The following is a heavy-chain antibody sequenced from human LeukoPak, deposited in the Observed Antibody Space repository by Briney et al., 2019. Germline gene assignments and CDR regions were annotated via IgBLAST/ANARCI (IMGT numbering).Heavy chain of an antibody. J-gene: IGHJ4*02. CDR3: ATDKITYYYDSSGYITSDY. CDR2: ISGSGGST. V-gene: IGHV3-23*01. D-gene: IGHD3-22*01. Sequence: QTGGSLRLSCAASGFTFSSYAMSWVRQAPGKGLEWVSAISGSGGSTYYADSVKGRFTISRDNSKNTLYLQMNSLRAEDTAVYYCATDKITYYYDSSGYITSDYWGQGTLVTVSS. CDR1: GFTFSSYA.